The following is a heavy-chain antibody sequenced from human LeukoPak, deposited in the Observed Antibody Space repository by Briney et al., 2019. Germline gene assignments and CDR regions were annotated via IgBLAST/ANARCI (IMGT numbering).Heavy chain of an antibody. CDR1: GGSISSYS. J-gene: IGHJ3*02. V-gene: IGHV4-59*08. Sequence: SETLSLTCTVSGGSISSYSWSWIRQPPGKGLQWIGSIYYSGSTSYNPSLKRRVTMSVDTSKNQFSLKLSSVTAADTAVYYCARHGGESIVAMILHAFDIWGQGKMVTVSS. D-gene: IGHD5-12*01. CDR2: IYYSGST. CDR3: ARHGGESIVAMILHAFDI.